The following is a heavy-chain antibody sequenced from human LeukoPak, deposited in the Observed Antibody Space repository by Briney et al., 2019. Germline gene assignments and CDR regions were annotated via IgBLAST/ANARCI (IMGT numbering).Heavy chain of an antibody. CDR2: IYYSGST. CDR1: GGSTSSSSYY. J-gene: IGHJ4*02. CDR3: ARRTEGSSWDAFDY. Sequence: SETLSLTRTVSGGSTSSSSYYWGWIRQPPGKGLEWIGRIYYSGSTYYNPSLKSRVTISVDTSKNQFSLKLSSVTAADTAVYYCARRTEGSSWDAFDYWGQGTLVTVSS. D-gene: IGHD6-13*01. V-gene: IGHV4-39*01.